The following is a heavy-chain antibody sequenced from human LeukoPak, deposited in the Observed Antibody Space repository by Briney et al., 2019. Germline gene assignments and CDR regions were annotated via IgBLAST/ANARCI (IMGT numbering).Heavy chain of an antibody. D-gene: IGHD3-16*02. V-gene: IGHV3-48*03. CDR3: ARRLSYYGMDV. J-gene: IGHJ6*02. CDR2: ISFSGDTI. CDR1: GFTFSSHE. Sequence: GGSLTLSCAASGFTFSSHEMIWVRQAPGKGLEWILKISFSGDTIHSADSVKGRFTTSRDNAKNSLYLQMSSLRAEDTAVYYCARRLSYYGMDVWGQGTTVIVSS.